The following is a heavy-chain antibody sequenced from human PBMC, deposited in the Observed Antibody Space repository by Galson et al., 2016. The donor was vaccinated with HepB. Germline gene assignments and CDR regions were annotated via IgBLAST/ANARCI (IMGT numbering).Heavy chain of an antibody. CDR1: GFSVSSRY. D-gene: IGHD3-9*01. V-gene: IGHV3-53*01. CDR2: IHNNGVT. CDR3: ANGKPYFDWLLLDY. J-gene: IGHJ4*02. Sequence: SLRLSCAASGFSVSSRYITWVRQAPGKGLEWVSIIHNNGVTHYADSVKGRFTISRDNSKNTLYLQMNSLRAEDTAVYYCANGKPYFDWLLLDYCGQGTLVTVSS.